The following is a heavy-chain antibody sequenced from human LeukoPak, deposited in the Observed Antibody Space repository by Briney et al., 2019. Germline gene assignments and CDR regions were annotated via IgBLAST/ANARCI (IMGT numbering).Heavy chain of an antibody. CDR3: ARVQNSYSSSLSDRYYGMDV. CDR2: FDPEDGET. J-gene: IGHJ6*02. Sequence: ASVKVSCKVSGYTLTELSMHWVRQAPGKGLEWMGGFDPEDGETIYAQKFQGRVTMTEDTSTDTAYMELSSLRSEDTAVYYCARVQNSYSSSLSDRYYGMDVWGQGTTVTVSS. D-gene: IGHD6-6*01. V-gene: IGHV1-24*01. CDR1: GYTLTELS.